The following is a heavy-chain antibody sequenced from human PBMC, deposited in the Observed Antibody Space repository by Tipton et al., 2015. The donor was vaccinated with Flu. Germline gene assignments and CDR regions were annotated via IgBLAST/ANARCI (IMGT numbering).Heavy chain of an antibody. J-gene: IGHJ3*02. Sequence: LRLSCAVYSGSFSGYYWSWIRQPPGKGLEWIGEINHSGSTNYNPSLKSRVTISVDTSKNQFSLKLSSVTAADTAVYYCARDPIGGVTDKDAFDIWGQGTMVTVSS. CDR1: SGSFSGYY. V-gene: IGHV4-34*01. CDR2: INHSGST. CDR3: ARDPIGGVTDKDAFDI. D-gene: IGHD2-21*02.